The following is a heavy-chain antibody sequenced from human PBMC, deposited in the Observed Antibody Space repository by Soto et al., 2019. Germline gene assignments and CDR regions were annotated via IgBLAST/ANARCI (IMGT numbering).Heavy chain of an antibody. Sequence: QLQLQESGSGLVKPSQTLSLTCRVSGDSISSGGYSWSWIRQPPGKGLEWIGYIYGSGTYYNPSLKSRVTMSVDRSKNQFSLKLTSVTAADTAVYFCATGHCSGGPCYPGGVEYWGQGALVTVSS. CDR2: IYGSGT. D-gene: IGHD2-15*01. J-gene: IGHJ4*02. CDR3: ATGHCSGGPCYPGGVEY. CDR1: GDSISSGGYS. V-gene: IGHV4-30-2*01.